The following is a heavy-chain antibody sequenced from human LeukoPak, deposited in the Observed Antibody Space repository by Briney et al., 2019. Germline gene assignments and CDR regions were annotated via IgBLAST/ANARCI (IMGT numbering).Heavy chain of an antibody. CDR2: MNPNSGNT. CDR1: GYTFTSYD. D-gene: IGHD3-3*01. CDR3: ARAKKSTYYDFWSGYYASYYYYMDV. Sequence: ASVKVSCTASGYTFTSYDINWVRQATGQGLEWMGWMNPNSGNTGYAQKFQGRVTMTRNTSISTAYMELSSLRSEDTAVYYCARAKKSTYYDFWSGYYASYYYYMDVWGKGTTVTVSS. V-gene: IGHV1-8*01. J-gene: IGHJ6*03.